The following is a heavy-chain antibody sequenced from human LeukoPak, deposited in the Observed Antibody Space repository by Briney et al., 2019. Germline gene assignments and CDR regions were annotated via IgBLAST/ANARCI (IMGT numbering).Heavy chain of an antibody. CDR3: ARSAMAPYYFDY. J-gene: IGHJ4*02. Sequence: SETLSLTCTVSGCSISRYYWSWIRQPPGKGLEWIGYIYYSGSTNYNPSLKSRVTISVDTSKNQFSLKMSSVTAADTAVYYCARSAMAPYYFDYWGQGTLVTVSS. CDR2: IYYSGST. D-gene: IGHD5-18*01. V-gene: IGHV4-59*08. CDR1: GCSISRYY.